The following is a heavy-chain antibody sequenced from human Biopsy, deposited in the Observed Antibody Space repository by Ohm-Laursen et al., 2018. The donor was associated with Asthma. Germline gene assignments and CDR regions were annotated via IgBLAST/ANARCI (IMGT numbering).Heavy chain of an antibody. D-gene: IGHD3-22*01. V-gene: IGHV4-31*03. CDR3: ARAQDYYDSRGYYRSFDY. Sequence: TLSLTCTVSYGSITSGGYYWTWILQHPGKGLEWIGFIYYSGSTYYNPSPKSRVSISIDTSKNQFSLKLSSVTAADTAVYYCARAQDYYDSRGYYRSFDYWGQGTLVTVSS. CDR2: IYYSGST. J-gene: IGHJ4*02. CDR1: YGSITSGGYY.